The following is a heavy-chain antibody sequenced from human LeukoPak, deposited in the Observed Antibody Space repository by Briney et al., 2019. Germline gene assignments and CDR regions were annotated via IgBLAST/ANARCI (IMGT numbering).Heavy chain of an antibody. CDR3: ARTWAHYYYYGMDV. CDR1: GFTFSSYA. D-gene: IGHD3-16*01. J-gene: IGHJ6*02. Sequence: PGGSLRLSCAASGFTFSSYAMHWVRQAPGKGLEWVAVISYDGSNKYYADSVKGRFTISRDNSKNTLYPQMNSLRAEDTAVYYCARTWAHYYYYGMDVWGQGTTVTVSS. V-gene: IGHV3-30*04. CDR2: ISYDGSNK.